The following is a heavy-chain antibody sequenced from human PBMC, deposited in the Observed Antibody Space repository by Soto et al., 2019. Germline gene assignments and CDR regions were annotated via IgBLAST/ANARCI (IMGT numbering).Heavy chain of an antibody. CDR2: IYYSGTT. D-gene: IGHD3-3*01. Sequence: QLQLQESGPGLVKPSETLSLTCTVSGGSITNTSYYWGWIRQPPGKGLEWMGSIYYSGTTYNNPSGKSRVTMYIDTSKNQFSLKLSSVTAADTAVYYCASDRLTKYGEGHLYYFDYWGQGALVTVSS. CDR3: ASDRLTKYGEGHLYYFDY. CDR1: GGSITNTSYY. J-gene: IGHJ4*02. V-gene: IGHV4-39*01.